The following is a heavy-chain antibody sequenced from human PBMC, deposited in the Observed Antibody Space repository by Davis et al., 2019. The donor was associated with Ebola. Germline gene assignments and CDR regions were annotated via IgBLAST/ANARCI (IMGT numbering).Heavy chain of an antibody. Sequence: PGGSLRLSCAASGFTFSDFSMNWVRQAPGEALEWISYITTGSNAIHYADSVKGRFTISRDNAKNLLYLQMNSLRAEDTAIYYCARERLTTSGYYLDYWGQGTPVTVSS. CDR1: GFTFSDFS. D-gene: IGHD3-22*01. J-gene: IGHJ4*02. CDR2: ITTGSNAI. V-gene: IGHV3-48*04. CDR3: ARERLTTSGYYLDY.